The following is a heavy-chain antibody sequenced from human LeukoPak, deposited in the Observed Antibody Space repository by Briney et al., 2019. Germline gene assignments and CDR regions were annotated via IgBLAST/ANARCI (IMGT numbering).Heavy chain of an antibody. V-gene: IGHV3-20*04. J-gene: IGHJ4*02. CDR2: INRNGGTT. CDR3: VRGVKRDGYNPFDY. Sequence: GGSLRLSCAASGFTFDDFAMGWVRQAPGMGLEWVSGINRNGGTTGYADSVKGRFTISRDNAENYLYLQMFSLRTDDTALYYCVRGVKRDGYNPFDYWGQGTLVTISP. CDR1: GFTFDDFA. D-gene: IGHD5-24*01.